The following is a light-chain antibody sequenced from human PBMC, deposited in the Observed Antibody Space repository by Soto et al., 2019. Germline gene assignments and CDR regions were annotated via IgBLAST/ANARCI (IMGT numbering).Light chain of an antibody. J-gene: IGLJ3*02. CDR2: ENN. CDR3: GTWDSSLSAGV. CDR1: SSNIGNNY. Sequence: QSALTQPPSVSAAPGQPVTISCSGSSSNIGNNYVSWYQQLPGTAPKLLIYENNKRPSGIPDRFSGSKSGTSATLGITGLQTGDEADYYCGTWDSSLSAGVFGGGTKLTVL. V-gene: IGLV1-51*02.